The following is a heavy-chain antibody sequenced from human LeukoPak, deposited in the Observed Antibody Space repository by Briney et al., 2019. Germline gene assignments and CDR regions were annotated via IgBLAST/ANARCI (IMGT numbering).Heavy chain of an antibody. D-gene: IGHD2-2*01. Sequence: GASVKVSCKASGYTFTSYDINWVRQATGQGLEWMGWMNPNSGNTGYAQKFQGRVTMTRNTSISTAYMELSSLRSEDTAVYYCARGLTSGGSTSPYYYMDVWGKGTTVTVSS. J-gene: IGHJ6*03. CDR3: ARGLTSGGSTSPYYYMDV. V-gene: IGHV1-8*01. CDR2: MNPNSGNT. CDR1: GYTFTSYD.